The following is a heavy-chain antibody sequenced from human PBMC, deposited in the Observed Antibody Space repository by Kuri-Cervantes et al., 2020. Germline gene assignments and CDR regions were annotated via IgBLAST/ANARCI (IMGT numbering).Heavy chain of an antibody. CDR2: IYYSGST. Sequence: SETLSLTCTVSGGSISSYSWSWIRQPPGKGLEWIGYIYYSGSTNYNPSLKSRVTISVDTSKNQFSLKLSSVTAADTAVYYCARGRGTYYMDVWGKGTTVTVSS. CDR1: GGSISSYS. J-gene: IGHJ6*03. CDR3: ARGRGTYYMDV. V-gene: IGHV4-59*01. D-gene: IGHD1-7*01.